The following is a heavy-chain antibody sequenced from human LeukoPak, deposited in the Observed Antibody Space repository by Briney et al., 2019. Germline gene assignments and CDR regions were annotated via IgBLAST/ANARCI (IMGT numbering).Heavy chain of an antibody. CDR2: IYSGGST. J-gene: IGHJ6*03. CDR3: ARALRPDLYYYYYMDV. D-gene: IGHD4-17*01. Sequence: GGSLRLACAASGFTVSSNYMSWVRQAPGKGLEWVSVIYSGGSTYYADSVKGRFTISRDNSKNTLYLQMNSLRAEDTAVYYCARALRPDLYYYYYMDVWGKGTTVTVSS. V-gene: IGHV3-53*01. CDR1: GFTVSSNY.